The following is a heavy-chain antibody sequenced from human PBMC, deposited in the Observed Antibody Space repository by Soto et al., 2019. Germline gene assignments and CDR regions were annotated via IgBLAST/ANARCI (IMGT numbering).Heavy chain of an antibody. Sequence: SETLSLTCTVSGGSIISYYWSWIRQPPGKGLEWIGYIYYSGSTNYNPSLKSRVTISVDTSKNQFSLKLSSVTAADTAVYYCARDPTILDVYGMDVWGQGTTVTVSS. CDR2: IYYSGST. D-gene: IGHD3-3*01. CDR1: GGSIISYY. CDR3: ARDPTILDVYGMDV. J-gene: IGHJ6*02. V-gene: IGHV4-59*01.